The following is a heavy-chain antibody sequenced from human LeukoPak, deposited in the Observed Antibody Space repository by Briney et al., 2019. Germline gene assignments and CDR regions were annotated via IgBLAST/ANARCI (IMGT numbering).Heavy chain of an antibody. CDR1: GFTFSIYW. D-gene: IGHD2-2*01. V-gene: IGHV3-7*01. Sequence: GGSLRLSCAASGFTFSIYWMTWVRQAPGKGLEWVANIKEDGSEKYYVDSVKGRFTISRDNAKNSLYLQMNSLTAEDTAVYYCARDIVVVPAATFDPWGQGTLVTVSS. CDR2: IKEDGSEK. J-gene: IGHJ5*02. CDR3: ARDIVVVPAATFDP.